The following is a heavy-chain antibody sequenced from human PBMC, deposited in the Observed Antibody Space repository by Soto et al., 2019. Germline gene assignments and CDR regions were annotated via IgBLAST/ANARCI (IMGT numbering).Heavy chain of an antibody. J-gene: IGHJ4*02. V-gene: IGHV3-7*01. CDR3: AREVIAAAGSGWYDRFDY. Sequence: GRSLRLSCAASGFTFSSYWMSWVRQAPGKGLEWVANIKQDGSEKYYVDSVKGRFTISRDNAKNSLYLQMNSLGAEDTAVYYWAREVIAAAGSGWYDRFDYWGQGTLVTVSS. D-gene: IGHD6-13*01. CDR1: GFTFSSYW. CDR2: IKQDGSEK.